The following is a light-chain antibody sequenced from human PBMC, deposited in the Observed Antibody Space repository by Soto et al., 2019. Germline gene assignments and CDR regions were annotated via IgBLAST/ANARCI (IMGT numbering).Light chain of an antibody. CDR1: SSDVGGYNY. CDR2: DVS. V-gene: IGLV2-11*01. CDR3: CSYAGSYTFYV. Sequence: QSALTQPRSVTGSPGQSVTISCTGTSSDVGGYNYVSWYQQHPGKAPKLMIYDVSKRPSGVPDRFSGSKSGNTASLTISALQAEDDHEYDCCSYAGSYTFYVFGTGTKLTVL. J-gene: IGLJ1*01.